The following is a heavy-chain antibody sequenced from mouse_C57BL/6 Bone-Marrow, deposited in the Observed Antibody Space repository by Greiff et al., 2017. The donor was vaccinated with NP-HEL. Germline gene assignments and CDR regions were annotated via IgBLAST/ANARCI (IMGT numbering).Heavy chain of an antibody. CDR2: ISSGGSYT. Sequence: EVKLVESGGDLVKPGGSLKLSCAASGFTFSSYGMSWVRQTPDKRLEWVATISSGGSYTYYPDSVKGRFTISRDNAKNTLYLQMSSLKSEDTAMYYCARHPYDYEGAMDYWGQGTSVTVSS. V-gene: IGHV5-6*01. J-gene: IGHJ4*01. CDR3: ARHPYDYEGAMDY. D-gene: IGHD2-4*01. CDR1: GFTFSSYG.